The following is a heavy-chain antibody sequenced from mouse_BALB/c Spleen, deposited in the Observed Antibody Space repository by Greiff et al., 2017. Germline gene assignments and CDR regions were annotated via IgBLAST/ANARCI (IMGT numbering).Heavy chain of an antibody. CDR2: IDPENGDT. Sequence: VQLKQSGAELVRSGASVKLSCTASGFNIKDYYMHWVKQRPEQGLEWIGWIDPENGDTEYAPKFQGKATMTADTSSNTAYLQLSSLTSEDTAVYYCKGIYYGYSWDFDVWGAGTTVTVSS. CDR3: KGIYYGYSWDFDV. V-gene: IGHV14-4*02. CDR1: GFNIKDYY. D-gene: IGHD2-2*01. J-gene: IGHJ1*01.